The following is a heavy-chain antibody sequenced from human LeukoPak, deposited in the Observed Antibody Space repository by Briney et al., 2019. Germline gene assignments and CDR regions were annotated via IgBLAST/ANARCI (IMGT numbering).Heavy chain of an antibody. Sequence: GGSLRLSCAASGFTFSSYPLNWVRQAPGKGLEWVSSISTSNTYIYYADSLQGRFTISRDNAKNSLYLQMNSLRAEDTAVYYCAKDQGGGGIGNLDYWGQGTLVTVSS. V-gene: IGHV3-21*01. CDR2: ISTSNTYI. D-gene: IGHD2-15*01. J-gene: IGHJ4*02. CDR1: GFTFSSYP. CDR3: AKDQGGGGIGNLDY.